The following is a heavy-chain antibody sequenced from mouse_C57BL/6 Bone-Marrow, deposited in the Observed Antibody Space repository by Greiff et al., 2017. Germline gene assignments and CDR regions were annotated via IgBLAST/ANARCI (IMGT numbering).Heavy chain of an antibody. J-gene: IGHJ3*01. CDR1: GYTFTSYG. Sequence: VQLQQSGAELARPGASVKLSCKASGYTFTSYGISWVKQRTGQGLEWIGEIYPRSGNSYYNEKFKGKATLSADKSSSTAYMELFSLTSEGSAVYCCARYLLYCYGSSYGFAYWGQGTLVTVSA. V-gene: IGHV1-81*01. CDR2: IYPRSGNS. D-gene: IGHD1-1*01. CDR3: ARYLLYCYGSSYGFAY.